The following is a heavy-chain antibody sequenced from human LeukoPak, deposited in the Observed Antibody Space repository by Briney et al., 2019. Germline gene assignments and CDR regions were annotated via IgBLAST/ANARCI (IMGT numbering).Heavy chain of an antibody. CDR1: GYTFTSYG. D-gene: IGHD3-22*01. V-gene: IGHV1-18*01. Sequence: ASVKVSCKASGYTFTSYGISWVRQAPGQGLEWMGWISAYNGNTNYAQKLQGRVTMTTDTSTSTAYMELRSLRSDDTAVYYCAKVGYYYDSSGYYYNFFLDYWGQGTLVTVSS. CDR3: AKVGYYYDSSGYYYNFFLDY. J-gene: IGHJ4*02. CDR2: ISAYNGNT.